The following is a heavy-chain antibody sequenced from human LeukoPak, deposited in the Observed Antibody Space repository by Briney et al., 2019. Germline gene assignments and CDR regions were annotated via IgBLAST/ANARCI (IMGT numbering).Heavy chain of an antibody. Sequence: GGSLRLSCVASGFTFSSYWMSWVRQTPGKGLEWVANIKQDGSEKYYVDSVKGRFTTSRDNAKNSLYLQMNGLRDEDTAVYYCARDRIVVPAAIYFDYWGQGNLVTVSS. D-gene: IGHD2-2*02. CDR3: ARDRIVVPAAIYFDY. CDR2: IKQDGSEK. V-gene: IGHV3-7*01. CDR1: GFTFSSYW. J-gene: IGHJ4*02.